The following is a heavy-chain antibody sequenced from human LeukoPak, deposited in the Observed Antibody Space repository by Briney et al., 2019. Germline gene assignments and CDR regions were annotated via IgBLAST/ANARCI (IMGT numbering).Heavy chain of an antibody. D-gene: IGHD3-22*01. V-gene: IGHV3-23*01. Sequence: GGSLRLSCAASGFTFSSYAMSWVRQAPGKGLEWVSAISGSGGSTYYADSVKGRFTISRDNSKNTLYLQMNSLRAEDTAVYYCAKGGWYYDSSGYPSLNDPFDYWGQGTLVTVSS. CDR3: AKGGWYYDSSGYPSLNDPFDY. CDR2: ISGSGGST. CDR1: GFTFSSYA. J-gene: IGHJ4*02.